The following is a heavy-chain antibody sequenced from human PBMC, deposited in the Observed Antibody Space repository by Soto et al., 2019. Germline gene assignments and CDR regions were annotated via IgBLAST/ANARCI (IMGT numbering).Heavy chain of an antibody. Sequence: QVQLVQSGAEVKKPGASVKVSCKASGYTFTGYYMHWVRQAPGQGLEWMGWINPNSGGTNYAQTFQGWVTMTRDTSISTAYMELSRLRSDDTAVYYCARGPDDEHFDYWGQGTLVTVSS. J-gene: IGHJ4*02. V-gene: IGHV1-2*04. D-gene: IGHD1-1*01. CDR1: GYTFTGYY. CDR3: ARGPDDEHFDY. CDR2: INPNSGGT.